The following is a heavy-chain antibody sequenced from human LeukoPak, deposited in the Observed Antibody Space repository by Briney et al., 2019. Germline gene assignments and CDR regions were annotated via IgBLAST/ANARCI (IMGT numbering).Heavy chain of an antibody. Sequence: GGSLRLSCAASGFTFSSYSMNWVRQAPAKGLEWVSSISSSSSYIYYADSVKGRFTISRDNAKNSLYLQMNSLRAEDTAVYYCARDQDDLFDYWGQGTLVTVST. CDR1: GFTFSSYS. D-gene: IGHD5-24*01. CDR2: ISSSSSYI. V-gene: IGHV3-21*01. CDR3: ARDQDDLFDY. J-gene: IGHJ4*02.